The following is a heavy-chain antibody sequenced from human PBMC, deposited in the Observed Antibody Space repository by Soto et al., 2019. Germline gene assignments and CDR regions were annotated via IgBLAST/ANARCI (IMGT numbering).Heavy chain of an antibody. V-gene: IGHV3-64D*06. CDR3: VKDQGRYSSSWYDGNY. D-gene: IGHD6-13*01. Sequence: PGGSLRLSCSASGFTFSSYAMHWVRQAPGKGLEYVSAISSNGGSTYYAGSVKGRFTISRDNSKNTLYLQMSSLRAEDTAVYYCVKDQGRYSSSWYDGNYWGQGTLVTVSS. CDR2: ISSNGGST. CDR1: GFTFSSYA. J-gene: IGHJ4*02.